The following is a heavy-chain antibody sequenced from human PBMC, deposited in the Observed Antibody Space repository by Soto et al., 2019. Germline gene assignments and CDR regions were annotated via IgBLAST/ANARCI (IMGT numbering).Heavy chain of an antibody. D-gene: IGHD6-19*01. V-gene: IGHV4-59*01. CDR1: GGSISSYY. CDR3: ARLKIPGYSSGWYGTFDY. CDR2: IYYSGST. Sequence: SETLSLTCTVYGGSISSYYWSWIRQPPGKGLEWIGYIYYSGSTNYNPSLKSRVTISVDTSKNQFSLKLSSVTAADTAVYYCARLKIPGYSSGWYGTFDYWGQGTLVTVSS. J-gene: IGHJ4*02.